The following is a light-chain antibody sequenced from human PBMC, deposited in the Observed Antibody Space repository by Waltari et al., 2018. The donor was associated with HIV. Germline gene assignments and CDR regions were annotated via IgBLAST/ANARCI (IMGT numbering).Light chain of an antibody. J-gene: IGLJ2*01. Sequence: QPVVTQAPSLPVSPGATVTLTCGPSPRAATTGHSVHRLQQPPGRAPRTLMYDTDKRHSWTPARFSGSLLGRLGGRAALTLSGALLEDEADYYCLLSYSGVRVFGGGTKLTV. V-gene: IGLV7-46*01. CDR3: LLSYSGVRV. CDR1: PRAATTGHS. CDR2: DTD.